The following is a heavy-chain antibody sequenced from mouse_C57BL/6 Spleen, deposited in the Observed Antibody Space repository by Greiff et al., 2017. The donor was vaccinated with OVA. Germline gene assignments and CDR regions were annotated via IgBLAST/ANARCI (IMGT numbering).Heavy chain of an antibody. D-gene: IGHD1-1*01. V-gene: IGHV3-6*01. J-gene: IGHJ3*01. CDR3: ARELRGFAY. CDR1: GYSITSGYY. Sequence: EVQLQQSGPGLVKPSQSLSLTCSVTGYSITSGYYWNWIRQFPGNKLEWMGYISYDGSNNYSPSLKNRISITRDTSKNQFFLNLNSVTTEDTATYYCARELRGFAYWGQGTLVTVSA. CDR2: ISYDGSN.